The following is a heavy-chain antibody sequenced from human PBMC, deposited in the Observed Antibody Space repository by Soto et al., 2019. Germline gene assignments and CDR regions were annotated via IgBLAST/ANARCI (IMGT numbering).Heavy chain of an antibody. D-gene: IGHD6-13*01. CDR3: ARGGYSSSWYWFDP. V-gene: IGHV3-7*03. CDR2: IKQDGSEK. Sequence: EVQLVESGGGLAQPGGSLRLSCAASGFTFSSYWMHWVRQAPGKGLEWVANIKQDGSEKYYVDSVKGRFTISRDNAKNSLYLQMNSLRAEDTAVYYCARGGYSSSWYWFDPWGQGTLVTVSS. CDR1: GFTFSSYW. J-gene: IGHJ5*02.